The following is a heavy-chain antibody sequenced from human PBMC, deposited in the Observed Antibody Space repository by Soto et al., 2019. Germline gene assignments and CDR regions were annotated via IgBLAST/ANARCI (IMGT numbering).Heavy chain of an antibody. D-gene: IGHD3-9*01. Sequence: PGGSLRLSCSASGFTFSDYTIHWVRQAPGKGLEFVSAISNNGSNTYYADSVRDRFTISRDNSKSTLYLQMSSLRADDTAVYYCVKEMGRCWDWSYSFDYWGQGTVVTVSS. CDR3: VKEMGRCWDWSYSFDY. CDR2: ISNNGSNT. V-gene: IGHV3-64D*06. CDR1: GFTFSDYT. J-gene: IGHJ4*02.